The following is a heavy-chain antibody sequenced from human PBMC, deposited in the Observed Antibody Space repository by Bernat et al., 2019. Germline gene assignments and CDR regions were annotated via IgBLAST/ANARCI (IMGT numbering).Heavy chain of an antibody. D-gene: IGHD6-19*01. J-gene: IGHJ6*02. V-gene: IGHV3-33*01. CDR3: ASGAQGSGWEYYYYYGMDV. CDR2: IWYDGSNK. Sequence: QVQLVESGGGVVQPGRSLRLSCAASGFTFSSYGMHWVRQAPGKGLEWVAVIWYDGSNKYYADSVKGRFTISRDNSKNTLYLQMNSLRAEDTAVYYCASGAQGSGWEYYYYYGMDVLGQGTTVTVSS. CDR1: GFTFSSYG.